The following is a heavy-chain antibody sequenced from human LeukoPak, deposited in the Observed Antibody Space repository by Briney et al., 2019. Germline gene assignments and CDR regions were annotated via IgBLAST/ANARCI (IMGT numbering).Heavy chain of an antibody. J-gene: IGHJ4*02. CDR2: IYHSGST. V-gene: IGHV4-31*11. CDR1: GASISSGTYY. Sequence: SQTLSLTCAVSGASISSGTYYWSWIRQHPGKGLEWIGYIYHSGSTFYNPSLKSRVTISADTSENQFSLNLRSVTAADTAIYYCARDVEMGTIGYYFDSWGQGTLVTVSS. CDR3: ARDVEMGTIGYYFDS. D-gene: IGHD5-24*01.